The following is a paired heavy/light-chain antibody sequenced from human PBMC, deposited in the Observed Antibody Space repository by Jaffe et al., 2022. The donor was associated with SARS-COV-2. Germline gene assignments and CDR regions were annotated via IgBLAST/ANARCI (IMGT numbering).Heavy chain of an antibody. CDR2: IYTSRTT. V-gene: IGHV4-61*02. J-gene: IGHJ5*02. CDR1: GDSISSGSYY. CDR3: ASSNYDFWSGYSNWFDP. D-gene: IGHD3-3*01. Sequence: QVQLQESGPGLVKPSQTLSLTCTVSGDSISSGSYYWSWFRQPAGKGLEWIGRIYTSRTTNYNPSLESRVTILLDTSKNQFSLELSSVTAADSAVYYCASSNYDFWSGYSNWFDPWGQGTLVTVSS.
Light chain of an antibody. CDR2: DVS. CDR3: SSYTGSSPYVV. Sequence: QSALTQPASVSGSPGQSITISCTGASSDVGSYNYVSWYQQHPGKAPKLMIYDVSNRPSGVSNRFSGSKSGNTASLTISGLQTEDEAIYYCSSYTGSSPYVVFGGGTKLTVL. J-gene: IGLJ2*01. V-gene: IGLV2-14*01. CDR1: SSDVGSYNY.